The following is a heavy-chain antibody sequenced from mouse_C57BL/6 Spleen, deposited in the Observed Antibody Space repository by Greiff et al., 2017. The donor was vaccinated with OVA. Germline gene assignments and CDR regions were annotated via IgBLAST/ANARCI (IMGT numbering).Heavy chain of an antibody. CDR2: IDPSDSYT. Sequence: VQLQQPGAELVKPGASVKLSCKASGYTFTSYWMPWVKQRPGQGLEWIGEIDPSDSYTNYNQKFKGKATLTVDTSSSTAYMQLSSLTSEDSAVYYCAREATVVGAYWGQGTLVTVSA. CDR3: AREATVVGAY. D-gene: IGHD1-1*01. CDR1: GYTFTSYW. J-gene: IGHJ3*01. V-gene: IGHV1-50*01.